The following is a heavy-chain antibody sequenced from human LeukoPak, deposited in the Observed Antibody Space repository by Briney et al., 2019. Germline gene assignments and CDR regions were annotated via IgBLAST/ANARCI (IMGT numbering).Heavy chain of an antibody. V-gene: IGHV4-34*01. Sequence: SETLSLTCAVYGGSFSGYYWSWIRQPPGKGLEWIGEINHSGSTNYNPSLKSRVTISVDTSKNQFSLKLSSVTAADTAVYYCARAARYYYGSGKTGVDYWGQGTLVTVSS. CDR3: ARAARYYYGSGKTGVDY. D-gene: IGHD3-10*01. CDR1: GGSFSGYY. J-gene: IGHJ4*02. CDR2: INHSGST.